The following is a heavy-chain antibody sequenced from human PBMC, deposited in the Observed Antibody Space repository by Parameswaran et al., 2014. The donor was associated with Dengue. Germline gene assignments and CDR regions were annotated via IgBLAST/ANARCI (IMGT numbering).Heavy chain of an antibody. CDR3: ANSGGGNYYFYGMDV. Sequence: WVRQAPGQGLEWMGWIDPKNGATNHAQKFQGRVTMTRDTSIRTAYMELSRLRSDDTAVYYCANSGGGNYYFYGMDVWGQGTTVTVSS. CDR2: IDPKNGAT. J-gene: IGHJ6*02. V-gene: IGHV1-2*02. D-gene: IGHD5-12*01.